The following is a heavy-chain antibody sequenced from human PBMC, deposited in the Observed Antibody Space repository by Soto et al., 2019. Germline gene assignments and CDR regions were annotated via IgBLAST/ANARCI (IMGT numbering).Heavy chain of an antibody. CDR3: ARGGSLYWYFDL. D-gene: IGHD1-26*01. CDR2: INAGNGNT. CDR1: WYTFTSYG. V-gene: IGHV1-3*01. Sequence: ASVKVSCKASWYTFTSYGMHWGRQAPGQRLEWMGWINAGNGNTKYSQKFQGRVTITRDTSASTAYMELSSLRSEDTAVYYCARGGSLYWYFDLWGRGTLVTVPQ. J-gene: IGHJ2*01.